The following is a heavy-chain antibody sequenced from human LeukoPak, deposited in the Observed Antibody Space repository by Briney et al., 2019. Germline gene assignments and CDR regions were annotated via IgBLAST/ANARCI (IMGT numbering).Heavy chain of an antibody. Sequence: GGSLRLSCAASGFTFTSYAMTWVSQAPGKGLEWVSVISASGGSTYYADSVKGRFTISRDNSKNMLYLQMNSLRAEDTAVYYCARGRSCSGGSCYSPFNWGQGTLVTVSS. CDR2: ISASGGST. J-gene: IGHJ4*02. D-gene: IGHD2-15*01. V-gene: IGHV3-23*01. CDR3: ARGRSCSGGSCYSPFN. CDR1: GFTFTSYA.